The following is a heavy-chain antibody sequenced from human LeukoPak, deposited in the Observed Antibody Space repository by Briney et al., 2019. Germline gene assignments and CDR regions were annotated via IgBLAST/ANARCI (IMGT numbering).Heavy chain of an antibody. J-gene: IGHJ4*02. CDR2: IDWDDAK. D-gene: IGHD2-15*01. CDR3: ARIYSRGPLFDY. Sequence: SGPTLVTPTQTLTLTCTFSGFSLSTSGMRVSWIRQPLGKALEWLARIDWDDAKFYSTSLKTRLTISKDTSKNQVVLTMTNMDPVDTATYYCARIYSRGPLFDYWGQGTLVTVSS. V-gene: IGHV2-70*04. CDR1: GFSLSTSGMR.